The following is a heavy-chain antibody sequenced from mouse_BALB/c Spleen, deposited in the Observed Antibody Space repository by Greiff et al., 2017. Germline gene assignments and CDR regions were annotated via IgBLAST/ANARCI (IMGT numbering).Heavy chain of an antibody. CDR2: ISSGGGST. CDR3: ARQVIRGYAMDY. CDR1: GFAFSSYD. J-gene: IGHJ4*01. Sequence: EVQVVESGGGLVKPGGSLKLSCAASGFAFSSYDMSWVRQTPEKRLEWVAYISSGGGSTYYPDTVKGRFTISRDNAKNTLYLQMSSLKSEDTAMYYCARQVIRGYAMDYWGQGTSVTVSS. V-gene: IGHV5-12-1*01. D-gene: IGHD1-1*01.